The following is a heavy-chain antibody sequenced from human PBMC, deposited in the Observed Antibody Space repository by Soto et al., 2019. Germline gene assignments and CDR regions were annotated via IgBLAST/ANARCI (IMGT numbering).Heavy chain of an antibody. CDR1: VGSFSVYY. Sequence: PSETLSITCAFYVGSFSVYYWSWIRQPPGKGLEWIGEINHSGSANYNPSLKSRVTISVDTSKNQFSLKLSSVTAADTAVYYCARMSIAARRAYYYGMDVWGQGTTVTVSS. CDR3: ARMSIAARRAYYYGMDV. J-gene: IGHJ6*01. CDR2: INHSGSA. D-gene: IGHD6-6*01. V-gene: IGHV4-34*01.